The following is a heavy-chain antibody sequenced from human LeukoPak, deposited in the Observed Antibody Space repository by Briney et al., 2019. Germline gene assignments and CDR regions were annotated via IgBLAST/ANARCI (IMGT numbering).Heavy chain of an antibody. V-gene: IGHV3-23*01. J-gene: IGHJ4*02. CDR1: GFTFSSYA. CDR2: ISGSGGST. Sequence: GGSLRLXCAASGFTFSSYAMSWVRRAPGKGLEWVSAISGSGGSTYYADSVKGRFTISRDNSKNTLYLQMNSLRAEDTSVYYGAKIQADISAGKARNYFDYWGQGTLVSVSS. D-gene: IGHD6-13*01. CDR3: AKIQADISAGKARNYFDY.